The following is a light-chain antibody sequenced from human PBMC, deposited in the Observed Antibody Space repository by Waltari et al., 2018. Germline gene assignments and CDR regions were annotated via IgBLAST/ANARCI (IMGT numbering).Light chain of an antibody. J-gene: IGKJ3*01. CDR2: GAS. Sequence: IVMTQSPATLSVPPGERATLSCRASQSVSNNLAWYQQKPGQAPRLLIYGASTWATGIPARFSGSGSGTEFTLTISSLQSEDFAAYYCQQYNNWPFTFGHGTKVDIK. V-gene: IGKV3-15*01. CDR1: QSVSNN. CDR3: QQYNNWPFT.